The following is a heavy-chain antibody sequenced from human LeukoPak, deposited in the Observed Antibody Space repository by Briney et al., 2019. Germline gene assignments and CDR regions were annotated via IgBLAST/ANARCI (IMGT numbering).Heavy chain of an antibody. CDR2: ISSSSSPI. V-gene: IGHV3-48*01. D-gene: IGHD3-22*01. CDR3: ARDHHRRLYDSQARDTFDV. Sequence: GGSLRLSCAASGFIFSSYSMNWVRQAPGKGLEWVSYISSSSSPIYYADSVKGRFTISRDNAKNSLYLQMNSLRAEDTAVYYCARDHHRRLYDSQARDTFDVWGQGTVVTVSS. J-gene: IGHJ3*01. CDR1: GFIFSSYS.